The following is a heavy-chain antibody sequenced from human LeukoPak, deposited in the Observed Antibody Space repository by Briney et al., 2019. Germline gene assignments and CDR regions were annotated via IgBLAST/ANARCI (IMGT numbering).Heavy chain of an antibody. CDR2: ISGSGGST. CDR1: GFTFSSYG. D-gene: IGHD6-19*01. V-gene: IGHV3-23*01. Sequence: GGSLRLSCAASGFTFSSYGMHWVRQAPGKGLEWVSAISGSGGSTYYADSVKGRFTISRDNSKNTLYLQMYSLRAEDTAVYYCAKGEQWLVLDASFDYWGQGTLFTVSS. J-gene: IGHJ4*02. CDR3: AKGEQWLVLDASFDY.